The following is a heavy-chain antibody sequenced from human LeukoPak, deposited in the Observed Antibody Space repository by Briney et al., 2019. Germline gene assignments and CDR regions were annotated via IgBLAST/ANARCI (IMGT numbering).Heavy chain of an antibody. J-gene: IGHJ1*01. CDR2: ISAYNGNT. V-gene: IGHV1-18*01. Sequence: ASVKVSCKASGYTFTSYGISWVRQAPGQGLEWMGWISAYNGNTNYAQKLQGRVTMTTDTSTSTAYMELRSLRSDDTAVYYCARSYDFWSGYYRHFQHWGQGTLVTVSS. D-gene: IGHD3-3*01. CDR3: ARSYDFWSGYYRHFQH. CDR1: GYTFTSYG.